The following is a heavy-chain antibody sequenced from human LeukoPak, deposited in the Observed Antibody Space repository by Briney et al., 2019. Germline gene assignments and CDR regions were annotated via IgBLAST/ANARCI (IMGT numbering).Heavy chain of an antibody. CDR3: ARGYCSGGSCYSSAEYFQH. D-gene: IGHD2-15*01. CDR2: IYPGDSDT. CDR1: GYSFASYW. Sequence: GESLKISCKGSGYSFASYWIGWVRQMPGKGLEWMGIIYPGDSDTTHSPSFQGQVTISADKSINTAYLQWSSLKASDTAMYYCARGYCSGGSCYSSAEYFQHWGQGTLVTVSS. V-gene: IGHV5-51*01. J-gene: IGHJ1*01.